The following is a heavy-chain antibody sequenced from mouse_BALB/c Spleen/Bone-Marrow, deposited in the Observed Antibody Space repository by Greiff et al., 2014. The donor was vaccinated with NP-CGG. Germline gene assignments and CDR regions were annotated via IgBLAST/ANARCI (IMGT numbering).Heavy chain of an antibody. J-gene: IGHJ2*01. Sequence: EVQGVESGGDLVKPGGSLKLSCAASGFTFSSYGMSWVRQTPDKRLEWVATISSGGSYTYYPDSVKGRFTISRDNAKNTLYLQMSSLKSEDTAMYYCARQTYYDYDGYFDYWGQGTTLTVS. CDR2: ISSGGSYT. D-gene: IGHD2-4*01. CDR1: GFTFSSYG. CDR3: ARQTYYDYDGYFDY. V-gene: IGHV5-6*01.